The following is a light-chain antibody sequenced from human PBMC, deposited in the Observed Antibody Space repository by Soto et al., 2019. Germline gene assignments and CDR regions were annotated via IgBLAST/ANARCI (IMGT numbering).Light chain of an antibody. Sequence: QSVLTQPRSVSGSPGQSVTISCTGTSSDVGGYNYVSWYRQHPGKAPKLMIYYVSKRPSGVPDRFSGSKSGNTASLTISGLEAEDEADYYCCSYAGSYTWVFVTGTKLTVL. J-gene: IGLJ1*01. CDR1: SSDVGGYNY. CDR3: CSYAGSYTWV. CDR2: YVS. V-gene: IGLV2-11*01.